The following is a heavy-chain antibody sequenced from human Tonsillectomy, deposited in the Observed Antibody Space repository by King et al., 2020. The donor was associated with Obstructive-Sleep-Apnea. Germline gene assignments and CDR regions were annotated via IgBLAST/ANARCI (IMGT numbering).Heavy chain of an antibody. CDR3: ANSADY. J-gene: IGHJ4*02. Sequence: VQLVESGGGVVQPGGSLRLSCAASGFTCSDFGMHWVRQAPGKGLEWVAFIRYDGTIKYSADSVKGRFTISRDNSQNTTYLQMNSLRAEDSAVYYCANSADYWGQGTLVTVSS. CDR2: IRYDGTIK. CDR1: GFTCSDFG. V-gene: IGHV3-30*02.